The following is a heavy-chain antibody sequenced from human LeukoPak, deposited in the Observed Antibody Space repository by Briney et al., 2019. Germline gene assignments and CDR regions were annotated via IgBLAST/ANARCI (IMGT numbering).Heavy chain of an antibody. D-gene: IGHD2-21*01. J-gene: IGHJ6*02. CDR1: GFTFSSCA. Sequence: GGSLRLSCAGSGFTFSSCALSWVRQAPGKGLEWVSTISDGGSRTYYADPVKGRFTISRDNAKNSLYLQMNSLRAEDTAVYFCARLRYYAVDVWGQGTTVIVSS. CDR3: ARLRYYAVDV. V-gene: IGHV3-23*01. CDR2: ISDGGSRT.